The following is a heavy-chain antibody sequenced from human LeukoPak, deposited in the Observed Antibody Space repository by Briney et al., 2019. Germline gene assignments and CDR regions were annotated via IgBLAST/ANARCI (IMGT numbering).Heavy chain of an antibody. V-gene: IGHV3-23*01. CDR1: GFTFSSYA. CDR3: AKDSRAHCGGCEFDI. CDR2: ISGSGGST. Sequence: LPGGSLRLSCAASGFTFSSYAMSWARQAPGKGLEWVSAISGSGGSTYYADSVKGRFTISRDNSKNTLYLQVNSLRAEDTAVYYCAKDSRAHCGGCEFDIWGQGTMVTVSS. D-gene: IGHD2-21*01. J-gene: IGHJ3*02.